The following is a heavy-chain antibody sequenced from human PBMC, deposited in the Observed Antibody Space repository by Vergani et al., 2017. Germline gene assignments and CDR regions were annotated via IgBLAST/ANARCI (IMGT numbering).Heavy chain of an antibody. V-gene: IGHV3-23*01. CDR2: ISGSGGST. CDR3: AKATPRNSGYDYFYYYHAMNV. CDR1: GFTFNHYA. Sequence: EVQLLESGGDLVQPGGSLRLSCAASGFTFNHYAMNWVRQAPGKGLEWVAGISGSGGSTYYAGPVKGRFTISRDSSKNTLYLQMNSLSAGDTAVYYCAKATPRNSGYDYFYYYHAMNVWGKGTTVTVSS. J-gene: IGHJ6*04. D-gene: IGHD5-12*01.